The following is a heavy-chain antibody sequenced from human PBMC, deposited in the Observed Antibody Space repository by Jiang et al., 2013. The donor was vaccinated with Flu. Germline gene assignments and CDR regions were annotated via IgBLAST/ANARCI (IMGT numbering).Heavy chain of an antibody. J-gene: IGHJ4*02. CDR3: ARLAILGEFKFDY. V-gene: IGHV4-39*01. Sequence: KSRVTISVDTSKNQXSLKLSSVTAADTAVYYCARLAILGEFKFDYWGQGTLVTVSS. D-gene: IGHD3-16*01.